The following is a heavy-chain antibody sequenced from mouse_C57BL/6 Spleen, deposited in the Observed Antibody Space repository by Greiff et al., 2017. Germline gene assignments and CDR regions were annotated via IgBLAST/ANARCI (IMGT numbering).Heavy chain of an antibody. CDR1: GFTFSSYG. CDR3: ARKGDYFDY. Sequence: EVNLVESGGDLVKPGGSLKLSCAASGFTFSSYGMSWVRQTPDKRLEWVATISSGGSYTYYPDSVKGRFTISRDNAKNTLYLQMSSLKSEDTAMYYCARKGDYFDYWGQGTTLTVSS. CDR2: ISSGGSYT. J-gene: IGHJ2*01. V-gene: IGHV5-6*01.